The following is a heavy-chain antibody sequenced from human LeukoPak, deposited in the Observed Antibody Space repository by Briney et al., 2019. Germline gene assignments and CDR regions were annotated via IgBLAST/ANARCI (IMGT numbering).Heavy chain of an antibody. CDR2: VTGSGTST. CDR1: GFTFSYYG. Sequence: PGGTLRLSCAASGFTFSYYGMNWVRQAPGKGLEWVSGVTGSGTSTYYADSVRGRFTISRDNSKNTLYLQMNSLRTEDTAVYYCARDVRRAARYYFDYWGQGTLVTVSS. V-gene: IGHV3-23*01. D-gene: IGHD6-25*01. J-gene: IGHJ4*02. CDR3: ARDVRRAARYYFDY.